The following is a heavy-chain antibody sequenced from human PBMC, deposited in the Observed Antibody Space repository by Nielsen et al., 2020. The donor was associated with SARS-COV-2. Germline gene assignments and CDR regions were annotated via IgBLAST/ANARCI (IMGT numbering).Heavy chain of an antibody. CDR1: GYTFNSYG. D-gene: IGHD3-16*01. Sequence: ASVKVSCKASGYTFNSYGIIWVRQAPGQGLEWMGWIDTYNGKRNTKYAQNLQGRVTMTTDTSTTTAYMELRSLRSDDTAVYYCARQGDHDYTYFDYWGQGTLVTVSS. V-gene: IGHV1-18*01. CDR2: IDTYNGKRNT. J-gene: IGHJ4*02. CDR3: ARQGDHDYTYFDY.